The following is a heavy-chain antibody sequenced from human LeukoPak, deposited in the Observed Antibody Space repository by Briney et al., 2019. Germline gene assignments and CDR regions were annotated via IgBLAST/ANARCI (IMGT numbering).Heavy chain of an antibody. V-gene: IGHV3-33*01. J-gene: IGHJ5*02. D-gene: IGHD2-2*01. CDR2: IWYDGSNK. CDR3: ARGLGYCSSTSCYAAGSNWFDP. Sequence: QPGGSLRLSCAASGFTFSSYGMHWVRQAPGKGLEWVAVIWYDGSNKYYADSVKGRFTISRDNSKNTLYLQMNSLRAEDTAVYYCARGLGYCSSTSCYAAGSNWFDPWGRGTLVTVSS. CDR1: GFTFSSYG.